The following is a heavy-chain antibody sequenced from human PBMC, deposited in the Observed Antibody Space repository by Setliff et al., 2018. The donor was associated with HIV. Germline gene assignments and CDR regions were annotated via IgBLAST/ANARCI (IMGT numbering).Heavy chain of an antibody. CDR3: AAASPKVRGVLSRWAATQDAFDV. V-gene: IGHV1-58*01. CDR2: IAVGSNNT. CDR1: GFTFSNSA. D-gene: IGHD3-10*01. J-gene: IGHJ3*01. Sequence: GASVKVSCKASGFTFSNSAVQWVRQVRGQGLEWIGWIAVGSNNTNYAQQFQRRVAITRDMSASTAYLELTSLRPEDSAVYYCAAASPKVRGVLSRWAATQDAFDVWGQGTVVTVSS.